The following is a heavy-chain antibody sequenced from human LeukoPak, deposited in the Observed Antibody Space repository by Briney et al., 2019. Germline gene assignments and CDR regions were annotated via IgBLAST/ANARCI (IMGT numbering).Heavy chain of an antibody. V-gene: IGHV3-30*02. CDR1: GFTFSSYG. J-gene: IGHJ5*02. Sequence: GGSLRLSCAASGFTFSSYGMHWVRQAPGKGLEWVAFIRYDGSNKYYADSVKGRFTISRDNSKNTLYLQMNSLRAEDTAVYYCAKDVWSGYSLNNWFDPWGQGTLVTVSS. CDR3: AKDVWSGYSLNNWFDP. D-gene: IGHD3-3*01. CDR2: IRYDGSNK.